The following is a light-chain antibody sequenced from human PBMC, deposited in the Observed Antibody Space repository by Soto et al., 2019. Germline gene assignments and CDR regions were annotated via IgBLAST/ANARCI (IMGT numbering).Light chain of an antibody. CDR2: DAS. V-gene: IGKV3-15*01. CDR3: QQYKLWYT. J-gene: IGKJ2*01. CDR1: QSISSD. Sequence: ELVMTQSPATLSVSPGERATLSCRASQSISSDLAWYQQKPGQAPRLLIYDASTRATGIPARFSGSGSGTEFILTISSLQSEDFAVYYCQQYKLWYTFGQGTKLEIK.